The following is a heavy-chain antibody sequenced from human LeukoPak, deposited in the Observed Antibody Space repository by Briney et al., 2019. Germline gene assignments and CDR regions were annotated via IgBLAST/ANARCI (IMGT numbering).Heavy chain of an antibody. CDR3: AKETSVAGAYYFDY. CDR1: GFTFSSYN. Sequence: PGGSLRLSCAASGFTFSSYNMNWVRQAPEKGLEWVSSISSGSSYIYYADSVKGRFTISRDSSKNTLYLQMNSLRVEDTAVYYCAKETSVAGAYYFDYWGQGTLVTVSS. V-gene: IGHV3-21*04. J-gene: IGHJ4*02. CDR2: ISSGSSYI. D-gene: IGHD6-19*01.